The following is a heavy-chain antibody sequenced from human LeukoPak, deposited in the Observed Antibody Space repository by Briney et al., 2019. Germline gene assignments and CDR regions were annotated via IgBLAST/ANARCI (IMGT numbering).Heavy chain of an antibody. CDR3: ARDSLYYYEDY. CDR1: GYTFTKYY. J-gene: IGHJ4*02. V-gene: IGHV1-46*01. D-gene: IGHD3-22*01. Sequence: GASVKVSCKASGYTFTKYYMHWVRQAPGQGLEWMGIINPSSGSTSYAQKFQGRFTMTRDMSTSTVYMELSSLRSEDTAVYYCARDSLYYYEDYWGQGTLVTVS. CDR2: INPSSGST.